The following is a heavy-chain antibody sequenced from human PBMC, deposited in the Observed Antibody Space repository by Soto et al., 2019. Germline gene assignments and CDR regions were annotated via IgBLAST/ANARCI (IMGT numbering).Heavy chain of an antibody. Sequence: ASVKVSCKASGYIYNKYGFNWVRQAPGQGLEWMGRISAFNGYTNFAQKFQGRVTLTTDTSTNTAYMELSSLRSDDTAIYYCARGRGVVIPAGTPDAFDVWGQGTMVTVSS. CDR3: ARGRGVVIPAGTPDAFDV. CDR2: ISAFNGYT. CDR1: GYIYNKYG. D-gene: IGHD2-21*01. J-gene: IGHJ3*01. V-gene: IGHV1-18*01.